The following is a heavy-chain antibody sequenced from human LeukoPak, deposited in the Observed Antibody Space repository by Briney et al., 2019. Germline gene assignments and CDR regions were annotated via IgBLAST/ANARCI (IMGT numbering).Heavy chain of an antibody. CDR1: GGSISSYY. J-gene: IGHJ4*02. V-gene: IGHV4-59*01. CDR3: ARGGDMIAL. D-gene: IGHD3-22*01. CDR2: IYYSGST. Sequence: SETLSPTCTVSGGSISSYYWSWIRQPPGKGLEWIGYIYYSGSTNYNPSLRSRVTISVDTSKNQFSLKLSSVTAADTAVYYCARGGDMIALWGQGTLVTVSS.